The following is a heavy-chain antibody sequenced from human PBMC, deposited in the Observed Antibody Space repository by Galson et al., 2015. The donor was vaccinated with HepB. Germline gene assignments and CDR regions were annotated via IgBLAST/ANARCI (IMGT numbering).Heavy chain of an antibody. CDR1: GFAFSSYA. D-gene: IGHD4-17*01. V-gene: IGHV3-23*01. CDR2: ISSSSSFI. CDR3: AREGPNDYGDYVAY. Sequence: SLRLSCAASGFAFSSYAMSWVRQAPGTGLEWVSAISSSSSFIYYADSVKGRFTISRDNSKNTLYLQVNSLRAEDTAVYYCAREGPNDYGDYVAYWGQGTLVTVSS. J-gene: IGHJ4*02.